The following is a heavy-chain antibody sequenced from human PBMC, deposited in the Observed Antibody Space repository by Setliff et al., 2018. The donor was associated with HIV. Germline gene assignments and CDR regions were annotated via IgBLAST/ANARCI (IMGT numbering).Heavy chain of an antibody. V-gene: IGHV1-69*13. J-gene: IGHJ4*02. CDR2: IIPIFGIA. CDR3: ARRPRDGYNQIDY. Sequence: ASVKVSCKASGGTFSSYAISWVRQAPGQGLEWMGGIIPIFGIANYAQKFQGRVTITADESTSTAYMELSSLRSEDTAVYYCARRPRDGYNQIDYWGQGTLVTVSS. D-gene: IGHD5-12*01. CDR1: GGTFSSYA.